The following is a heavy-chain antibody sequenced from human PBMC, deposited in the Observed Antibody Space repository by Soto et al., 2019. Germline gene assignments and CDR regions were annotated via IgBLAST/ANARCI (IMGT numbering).Heavy chain of an antibody. J-gene: IGHJ5*02. V-gene: IGHV4-31*03. CDR1: GGSISSGGYY. Sequence: QVQLQESGPGLVKPSQTLSLTCTVSGGSISSGGYYWSWIRQHPGKGLEWIGYIYYSGSTYYNPSLKSRVPIAVDTSKNQFSLKLRPVTAADTAVYYCARGELRFWFDPWGQGTLVTVSS. D-gene: IGHD1-26*01. CDR3: ARGELRFWFDP. CDR2: IYYSGST.